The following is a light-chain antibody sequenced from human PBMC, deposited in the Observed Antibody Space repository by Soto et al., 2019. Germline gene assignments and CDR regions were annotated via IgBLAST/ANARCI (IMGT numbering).Light chain of an antibody. CDR1: QSISSY. Sequence: DIHMTHSPSSLSASLLDRVTMTFRSSQSISSYLNWYQQKPGKAPKLLIYAASSLQSGVPSRFSGSGSGTDFTLTISSLQPEDFATYYCQQSYSTPTWTFGQGTKVDI. J-gene: IGKJ1*01. CDR2: AAS. V-gene: IGKV1-39*01. CDR3: QQSYSTPTWT.